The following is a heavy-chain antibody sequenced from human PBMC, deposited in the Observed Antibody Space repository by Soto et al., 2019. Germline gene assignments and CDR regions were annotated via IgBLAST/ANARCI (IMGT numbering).Heavy chain of an antibody. D-gene: IGHD3-16*02. Sequence: GGSLRLTCAASGLTFSSYAMSWVRQAPGKGLEWVAAISGSGGSTYYADSVKGRFTISRDNSKNTLYLQMNSLRAEDTAVYYCAKDNRLRLGELSLPPPSGMDVLGQ. CDR3: AKDNRLRLGELSLPPPSGMDV. CDR1: GLTFSSYA. CDR2: ISGSGGST. J-gene: IGHJ6*02. V-gene: IGHV3-23*01.